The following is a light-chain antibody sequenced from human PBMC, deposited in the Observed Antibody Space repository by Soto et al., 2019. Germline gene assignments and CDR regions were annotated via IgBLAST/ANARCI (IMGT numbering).Light chain of an antibody. CDR3: QQLNSYPIT. CDR1: QSISSY. V-gene: IGKV1-9*01. J-gene: IGKJ5*01. Sequence: DIQLTQSPSFLSASVGDRVTITCRASQSISSYLGWYQQKPGSAPKLLIYAASTLQSGVPSRFSGSGSGTEFTLTISSLQPEDFATYYCQQLNSYPITFGQGTRLEIK. CDR2: AAS.